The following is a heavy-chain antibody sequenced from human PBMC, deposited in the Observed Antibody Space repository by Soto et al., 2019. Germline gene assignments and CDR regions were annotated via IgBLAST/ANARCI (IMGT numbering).Heavy chain of an antibody. CDR3: GRCNGDDCHSPFDY. J-gene: IGHJ4*02. V-gene: IGHV3-30*03. D-gene: IGHD2-8*01. CDR2: ITKNGRNK. CDR1: GFTISNYG. Sequence: QVQLVESGGGVVQPGGSLRLSCAASGFTISNYGMHWVRQAPGKGLEWVADITKNGRNKDYADSVKGRLAISRDNSKNTLELQMNSLRVEDTAMYYCGRCNGDDCHSPFDYWGQGTLVTVSS.